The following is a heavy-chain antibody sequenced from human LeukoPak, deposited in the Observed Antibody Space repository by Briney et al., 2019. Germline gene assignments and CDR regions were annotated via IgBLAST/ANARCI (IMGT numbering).Heavy chain of an antibody. CDR3: AREASTGSFAFDI. CDR1: GGSSSSSSYF. D-gene: IGHD4-17*01. V-gene: IGHV4-39*07. CDR2: ISYSGSS. J-gene: IGHJ3*02. Sequence: PSETLSLTCTVSGGSSSSSSYFWGWIRQPPGKGLEWIGSISYSGSSYYNPSPKSRVTISVITSKNQFSLRLSSVTAADTAVYYCAREASTGSFAFDIWGQGTMVTVSS.